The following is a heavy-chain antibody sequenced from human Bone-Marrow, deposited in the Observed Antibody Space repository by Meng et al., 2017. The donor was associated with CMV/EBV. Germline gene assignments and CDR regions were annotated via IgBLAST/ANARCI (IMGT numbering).Heavy chain of an antibody. Sequence: GGSLRLSCAASGFTFSSYGMHWVRQAPGKGLEWVAFIRYDGSNKYYADSVKGRFTISRDNSKNTLYLQMNSLRAEDTAVYYRARGKGSYVADDYGMDVWGQGTTVTVYS. CDR3: ARGKGSYVADDYGMDV. CDR2: IRYDGSNK. J-gene: IGHJ6*02. V-gene: IGHV3-30*02. D-gene: IGHD3-10*02. CDR1: GFTFSSYG.